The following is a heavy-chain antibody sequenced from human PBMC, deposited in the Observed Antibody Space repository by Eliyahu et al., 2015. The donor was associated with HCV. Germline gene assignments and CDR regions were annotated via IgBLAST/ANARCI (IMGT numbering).Heavy chain of an antibody. Sequence: QVQLVESGGGVVQPGRSLRLSCAASGFXFSSXXXHWVRQAPGKGLXWVVVIWYDGSNKYYADSVKGRFTISRDNSKNTLYLQMNSLRAEDTAVYYCASCYGGGGGSCARGYYYGMDVWGQGTTVTVSS. CDR2: IWYDGSNK. V-gene: IGHV3-33*01. CDR1: GFXFSSXX. D-gene: IGHD2-15*01. CDR3: ASCYGGGGGSCARGYYYGMDV. J-gene: IGHJ6*02.